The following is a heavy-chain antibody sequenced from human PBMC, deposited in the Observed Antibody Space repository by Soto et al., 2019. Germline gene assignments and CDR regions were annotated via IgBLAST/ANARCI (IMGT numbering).Heavy chain of an antibody. Sequence: QVQLVQSGAEVKKPGASVKVSCKASGYTFTYYGITWVRQAPGQGLEWMGCVSPFNGNVNYAQNFRGRVTMTTDTSTHPAYMDLRSLRSDDTAVYYCGRSVMEEERPDVCGQGTKVTVAS. D-gene: IGHD2-21*01. CDR3: GRSVMEEERPDV. CDR2: VSPFNGNV. CDR1: GYTFTYYG. V-gene: IGHV1-18*01. J-gene: IGHJ6*02.